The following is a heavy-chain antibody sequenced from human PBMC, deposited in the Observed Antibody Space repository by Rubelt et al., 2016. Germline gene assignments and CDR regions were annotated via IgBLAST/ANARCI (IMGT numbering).Heavy chain of an antibody. Sequence: QVQLQESGPGLVKPSETLSLTCTVSGGSISSSSYYWGWIRQPPGKGLEWIGSIYYSGSTYYNPSLKSRVTISVDTSKNQFSPKLSSVTAADTAVYYCARGRIPAAFHWGQGTLVTVSS. J-gene: IGHJ4*02. V-gene: IGHV4-39*07. CDR1: GGSISSSSYY. D-gene: IGHD2-2*01. CDR2: IYYSGST. CDR3: ARGRIPAAFH.